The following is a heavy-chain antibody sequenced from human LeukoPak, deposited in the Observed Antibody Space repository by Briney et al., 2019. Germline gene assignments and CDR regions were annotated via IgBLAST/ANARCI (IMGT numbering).Heavy chain of an antibody. V-gene: IGHV4-39*07. CDR3: ARRFIGMDV. CDR1: GFSISNSDSY. J-gene: IGHJ6*03. CDR2: IYYSGNT. Sequence: SETLSLTCTVSGFSISNSDSYWGWIRQPPGKGPEWIGTIYYSGNTHYNPSLKSRVTISIATSKNQFSLNLRSVTAADTAIYYCARRFIGMDVWGKGTTVTVSS. D-gene: IGHD2-15*01.